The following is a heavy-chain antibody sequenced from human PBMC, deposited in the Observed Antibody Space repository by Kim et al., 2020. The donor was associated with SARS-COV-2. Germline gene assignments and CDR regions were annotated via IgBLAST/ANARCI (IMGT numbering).Heavy chain of an antibody. J-gene: IGHJ4*02. CDR2: INPSGDST. V-gene: IGHV1-46*01. D-gene: IGHD2-15*01. CDR1: GYIFTTYY. Sequence: ASVKVSCKASGYIFTTYYIYWVRQAPGQGLEWMGIINPSGDSTYYAQKFQGRVTMTRDTSTSTVYMELRSLRSEDTAVYYCASSSCSGGSCYSGLADHWGQGTLVTGSP. CDR3: ASSSCSGGSCYSGLADH.